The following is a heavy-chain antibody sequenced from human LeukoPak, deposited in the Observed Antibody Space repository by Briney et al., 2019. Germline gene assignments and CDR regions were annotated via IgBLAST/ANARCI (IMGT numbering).Heavy chain of an antibody. V-gene: IGHV4-61*08. J-gene: IGHJ3*02. CDR2: IYYSGST. Sequence: SQTLSLTCTVSGGSISSGGYYWSWIRQPPGKGLEWIGYIYYSGSTNYNPSLKSRVTISVDTSKNQFSLKLSSVTAADTAVYYCARAEYYDSSGYYPSDAFDIWGQGTMVTVSS. D-gene: IGHD3-22*01. CDR1: GGSISSGGYY. CDR3: ARAEYYDSSGYYPSDAFDI.